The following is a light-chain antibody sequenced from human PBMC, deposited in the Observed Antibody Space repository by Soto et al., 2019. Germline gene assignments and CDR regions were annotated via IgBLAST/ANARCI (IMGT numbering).Light chain of an antibody. CDR3: QQRNSWPPYT. J-gene: IGKJ2*01. CDR2: DAS. V-gene: IGKV3-11*01. Sequence: EIVLTQSPATLSLSPGERATLSCRASQSVSSYLAWYQQKPGQAPRLLIYDASNRATGVPARFSGSGSGTDFTLTISSLEPEDFAVYYCQQRNSWPPYTFGQGTKVVIK. CDR1: QSVSSY.